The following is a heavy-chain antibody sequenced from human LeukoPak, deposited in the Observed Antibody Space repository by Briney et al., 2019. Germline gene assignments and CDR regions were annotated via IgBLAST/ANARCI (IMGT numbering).Heavy chain of an antibody. J-gene: IGHJ3*02. V-gene: IGHV4-59*01. CDR3: ARGIAAAGHWSAFDI. Sequence: SETPSLTCTVSGGSISSYYWSWIRQPPGKGPEWIGYIYYSGSTNYNPSLKSRVTISVDTSKKQFSLKLSSVTAADTAVYYCARGIAAAGHWSAFDIWGQGTLVTVSS. D-gene: IGHD6-13*01. CDR1: GGSISSYY. CDR2: IYYSGST.